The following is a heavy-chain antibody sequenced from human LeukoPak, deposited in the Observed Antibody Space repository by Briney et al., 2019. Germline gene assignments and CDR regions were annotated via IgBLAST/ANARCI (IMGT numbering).Heavy chain of an antibody. J-gene: IGHJ4*02. CDR2: IIPIFGTA. D-gene: IGHD3-22*01. CDR1: GGTFSSYA. V-gene: IGHV1-69*13. Sequence: ASVKVSCKASGGTFSSYAISWVRQAPGQGLEWMGGIIPIFGTANYAQKFQGRVTITADESTSTAYMELSSLRSEDTAVYYCAGATYYYDSSGYWHFDYWGQGTLVTVSS. CDR3: AGATYYYDSSGYWHFDY.